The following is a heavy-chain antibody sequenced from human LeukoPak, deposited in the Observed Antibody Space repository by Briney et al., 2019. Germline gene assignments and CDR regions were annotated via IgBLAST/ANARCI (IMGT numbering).Heavy chain of an antibody. D-gene: IGHD6-19*01. CDR2: ISGSGGST. V-gene: IGHV3-23*01. CDR1: GFTFSSYG. Sequence: GGSLRLSCAASGFTFSSYGMSWVRQAQGKGLEWVSAISGSGGSTYYADSVKGRFTISRDNSNNPLYLQMTSLSAEDTAVYFCARDSSSGWPAVGSLDPWGQGTLVTVSS. CDR3: ARDSSSGWPAVGSLDP. J-gene: IGHJ5*02.